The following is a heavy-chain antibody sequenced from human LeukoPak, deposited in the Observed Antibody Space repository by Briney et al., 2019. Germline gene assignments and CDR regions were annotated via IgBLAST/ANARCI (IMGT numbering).Heavy chain of an antibody. CDR1: GFTFSSYA. Sequence: GRSLRLSCAASGFTFSSYAMHWVRQAPGKGLEWVAVISYDGSNKYYADSVKGRFTISRDNSKNTLYLQMNSLRAEDTAVYYCARGWGVCSSTSCYEGIRFMYWGQGTLVTVSS. V-gene: IGHV3-30*04. D-gene: IGHD2-2*01. CDR2: ISYDGSNK. J-gene: IGHJ4*02. CDR3: ARGWGVCSSTSCYEGIRFMY.